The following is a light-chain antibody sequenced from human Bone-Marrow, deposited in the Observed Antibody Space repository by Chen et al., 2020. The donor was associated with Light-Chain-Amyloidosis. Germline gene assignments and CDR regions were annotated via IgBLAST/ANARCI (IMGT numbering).Light chain of an antibody. Sequence: QSALTQPASVSGSPGQSITISCTGARPDVETYDIVSWYQQPPGGAPKLIIYEVSKRPSGWSNHFSGPKCGSTASLTISGLQAENEADYHCCSYGGRDTFLFGGGTRLTVL. CDR1: RPDVETYDI. CDR2: EVS. J-gene: IGLJ2*01. CDR3: CSYGGRDTFL. V-gene: IGLV2-23*02.